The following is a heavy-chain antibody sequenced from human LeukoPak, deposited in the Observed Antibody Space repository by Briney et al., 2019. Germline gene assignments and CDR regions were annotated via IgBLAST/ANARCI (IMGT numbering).Heavy chain of an antibody. D-gene: IGHD3-22*01. CDR1: GFTFSAFG. V-gene: IGHV3-30*12. Sequence: PGGSLRLSCAASGFTFSAFGMHWVRQAPGKGLEWVTFIPYDGSDKYYADSVKGRFTISRDNAKNSLYLQMNSLRAEDTAVYYCARGPPDSSGYYPTDFDYWGQGTLVTVSS. J-gene: IGHJ4*02. CDR3: ARGPPDSSGYYPTDFDY. CDR2: IPYDGSDK.